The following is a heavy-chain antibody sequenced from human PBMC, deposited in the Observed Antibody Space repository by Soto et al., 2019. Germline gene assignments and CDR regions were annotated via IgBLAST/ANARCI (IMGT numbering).Heavy chain of an antibody. CDR1: GGSVSSGSYY. J-gene: IGHJ4*02. D-gene: IGHD6-13*01. V-gene: IGHV4-61*01. CDR3: ARLNSSFDY. Sequence: QVQLQESGPGLVKPSETLSLTCTVSGGSVSSGSYYWSWIRQPPGKGLEWIGYIYYSGSTNYNPSPKSRVTISVDTSKNQFSLQLSSVTAADTAVYYCARLNSSFDYWGQGTLVTVSS. CDR2: IYYSGST.